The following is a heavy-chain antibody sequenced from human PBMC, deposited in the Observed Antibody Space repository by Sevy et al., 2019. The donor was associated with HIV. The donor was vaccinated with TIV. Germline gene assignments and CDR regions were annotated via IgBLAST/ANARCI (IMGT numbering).Heavy chain of an antibody. D-gene: IGHD5-12*01. CDR3: ARGARGYSGYDSYYFDY. CDR1: GGTFSSYA. V-gene: IGHV1-69*13. Sequence: SVKVSCKASGGTFSSYAISWVRQAPGQGLEWMGGIIPIFGTANYAQKFQGRVTITADESTRTAYMELSSLRSEDTAVYYCARGARGYSGYDSYYFDYWGQGTLVTVSS. CDR2: IIPIFGTA. J-gene: IGHJ4*02.